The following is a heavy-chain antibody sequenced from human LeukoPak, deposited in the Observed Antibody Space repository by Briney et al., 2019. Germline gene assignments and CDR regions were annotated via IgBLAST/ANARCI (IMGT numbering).Heavy chain of an antibody. Sequence: SETLSLTCTVSGGSISSYYWSWIRQPPGKGLEWIGYIYYSGSTNYNPSLKSRVTISVDTSKNQFSLKLSSVTAADTAVYYCARATKAHDAFDIWGQGTMVTVSS. CDR2: IYYSGST. CDR1: GGSISSYY. V-gene: IGHV4-59*01. D-gene: IGHD5-12*01. CDR3: ARATKAHDAFDI. J-gene: IGHJ3*02.